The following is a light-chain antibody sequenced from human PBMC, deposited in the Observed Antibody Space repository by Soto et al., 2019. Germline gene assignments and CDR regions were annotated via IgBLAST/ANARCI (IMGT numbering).Light chain of an antibody. CDR1: QSVSSSY. V-gene: IGKV3-20*01. CDR3: LQYGKLPR. J-gene: IGKJ4*01. CDR2: GAS. Sequence: EKVLTRALGTLTLSPGERATLSCGASQSVSSSYLAWYQQKPGQAPRLLIYGASSRATGIPDRFSGSGSGTEFTLTFSILEREDFAVYYGLQYGKLPRFGGGTKVDIK.